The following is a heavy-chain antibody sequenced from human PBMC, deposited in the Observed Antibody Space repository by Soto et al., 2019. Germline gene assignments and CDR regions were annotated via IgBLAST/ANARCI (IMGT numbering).Heavy chain of an antibody. D-gene: IGHD6-25*01. V-gene: IGHV1-69*12. J-gene: IGHJ6*02. CDR3: ARQGAALRDYYYGMDV. CDR1: GGTFSRYA. Sequence: QVQLVQSGAEVKKPGSSVKVSCKASGGTFSRYAISWVRQAPGQGLEWMGGIIPILGTANYAQKFQGRVTITADESTSTADMELSSLRSEDTAVYYCARQGAALRDYYYGMDVWGQGTTVTVSS. CDR2: IIPILGTA.